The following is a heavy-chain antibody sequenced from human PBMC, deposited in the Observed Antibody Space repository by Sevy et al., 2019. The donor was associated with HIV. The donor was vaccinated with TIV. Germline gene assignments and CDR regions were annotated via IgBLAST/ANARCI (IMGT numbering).Heavy chain of an antibody. J-gene: IGHJ4*02. V-gene: IGHV4-39*01. D-gene: IGHD3-10*01. Sequence: SETLSLTCTVSGVSISSSSYDWGWIRQPPGQGLEWIASIFFSGSTYYNPSLKSRVTISVDTSKNQFSLKLNSVTAADTALYYCARQGGLVDRAFDYWGQGTLVTVSS. CDR2: IFFSGST. CDR3: ARQGGLVDRAFDY. CDR1: GVSISSSSYD.